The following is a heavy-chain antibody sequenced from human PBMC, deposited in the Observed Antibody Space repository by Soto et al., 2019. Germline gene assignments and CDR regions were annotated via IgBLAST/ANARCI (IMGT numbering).Heavy chain of an antibody. V-gene: IGHV3-23*01. CDR3: AMGLAAAGPLDY. CDR2: ISGSGGTP. J-gene: IGHJ4*02. CDR1: GFTFSSSA. D-gene: IGHD6-13*01. Sequence: LRLSCAASGFTFSSSAMSWVRQAPGRGLEWFSTISGSGGTPYYADSVKGRFTISRDNSKNTLYLVLNSLRAEDTAVYYCAMGLAAAGPLDYWGQGTLVT.